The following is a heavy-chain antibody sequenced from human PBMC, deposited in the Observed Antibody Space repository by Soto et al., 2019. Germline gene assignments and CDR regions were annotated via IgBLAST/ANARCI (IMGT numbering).Heavy chain of an antibody. J-gene: IGHJ6*02. CDR3: VRDSDGMDV. Sequence: QVQLQESGPGLVKPSETLSLTCTVSGGSISSYYWSWIRQPPGKGLEWIGYIYYSGSTNYNPSLKSRVTISVDTSKNQFSLKLSSVTAADTAVYYCVRDSDGMDVWGQGTTVTVSS. D-gene: IGHD3-10*01. CDR2: IYYSGST. V-gene: IGHV4-59*01. CDR1: GGSISSYY.